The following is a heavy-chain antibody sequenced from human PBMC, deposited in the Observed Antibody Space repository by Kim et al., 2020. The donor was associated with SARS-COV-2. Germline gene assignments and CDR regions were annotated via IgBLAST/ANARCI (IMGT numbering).Heavy chain of an antibody. CDR1: GYSFTSYW. V-gene: IGHV5-51*01. D-gene: IGHD3-22*01. CDR3: ARHGGSDSSGYEAFDY. Sequence: GESLKISCKGSGYSFTSYWIGWVCQMPGKGLEWMGIIYPGDSDTRYSPSFQGQVTISADKSISTAYLQWSSLKASDTAMYYCARHGGSDSSGYEAFDYWGQGTLVTVSS. CDR2: IYPGDSDT. J-gene: IGHJ4*02.